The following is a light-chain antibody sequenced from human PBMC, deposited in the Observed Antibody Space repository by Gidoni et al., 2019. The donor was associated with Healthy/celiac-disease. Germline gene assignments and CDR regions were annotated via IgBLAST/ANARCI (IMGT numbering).Light chain of an antibody. CDR1: HSISSW. V-gene: IGKV1-5*03. J-gene: IGKJ2*03. CDR2: KAS. Sequence: DIQMTQSPSTLSASVGDRVTITCLASHSISSWLAWYQQKPGKAPKLLIYKASSLESGVPSRFSGSGSGTEFTLTISSLQPDDFATYYCQQYNSYSPYSFGQGTKLEIK. CDR3: QQYNSYSPYS.